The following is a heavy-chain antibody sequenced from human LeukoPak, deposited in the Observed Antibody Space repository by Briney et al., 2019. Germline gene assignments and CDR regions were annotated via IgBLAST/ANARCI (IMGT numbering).Heavy chain of an antibody. CDR3: AREGSGWYGAYYGMDV. D-gene: IGHD6-19*01. V-gene: IGHV3-48*04. CDR1: GFTFSSYS. J-gene: IGHJ6*02. Sequence: PGGSLRLSCAASGFTFSSYSMNWVRQAPGKGLEWVSHISSSSRTIYYADSVKGRFTISRDNAKNSLYLQMNSLRAEDTAVYYCAREGSGWYGAYYGMDVWGQGTTVTVSS. CDR2: ISSSSRTI.